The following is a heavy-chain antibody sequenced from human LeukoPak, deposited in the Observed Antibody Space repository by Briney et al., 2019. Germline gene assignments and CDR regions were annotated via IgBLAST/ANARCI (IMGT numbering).Heavy chain of an antibody. J-gene: IGHJ3*02. CDR3: AKREKYSGSQQGSAFDI. V-gene: IGHV3-30*02. CDR2: IRYDGSNK. D-gene: IGHD1-26*01. CDR1: GFTFSSYG. Sequence: TGGSLRLSCAASGFTFSSYGMHWVRQAPGKGLEWVAFIRYDGSNKYYADSVKGRFTISRDNSKNTLYLQMNSLRAEDTAVYYCAKREKYSGSQQGSAFDIRGQGTMVTVSS.